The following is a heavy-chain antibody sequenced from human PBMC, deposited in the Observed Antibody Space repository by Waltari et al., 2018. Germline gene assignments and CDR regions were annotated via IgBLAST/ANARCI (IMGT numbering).Heavy chain of an antibody. J-gene: IGHJ4*02. Sequence: EVQLVDSGGDLTQPGGSLRLSCVASGFTFTSYAMSWVRQVPGECREWVSIITASGHITYYADSVKGRFSISRDNSKNTVYLQMDSLRAEDTAVYHCAKGETTGWYRCFDYWGQGTQVTVSS. D-gene: IGHD6-19*01. CDR2: ITASGHIT. V-gene: IGHV3-23*04. CDR1: GFTFTSYA. CDR3: AKGETTGWYRCFDY.